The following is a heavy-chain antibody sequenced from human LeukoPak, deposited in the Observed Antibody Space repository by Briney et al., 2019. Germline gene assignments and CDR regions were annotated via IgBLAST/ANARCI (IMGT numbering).Heavy chain of an antibody. Sequence: ASVKVSCKVSGYTLTELSMHWVRQAPGKGLEWMGGFDPEDGETIYAQKFQGRVTMTEDTSTDTAYMELSSLRSEDTAVYYCATGLRIWDTAMAPFDYWGQGTLVTVSS. CDR1: GYTLTELS. D-gene: IGHD5-18*01. CDR2: FDPEDGET. V-gene: IGHV1-24*01. CDR3: ATGLRIWDTAMAPFDY. J-gene: IGHJ4*02.